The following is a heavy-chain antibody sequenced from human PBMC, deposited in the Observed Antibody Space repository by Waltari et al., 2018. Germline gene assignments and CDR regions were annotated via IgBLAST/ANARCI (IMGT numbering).Heavy chain of an antibody. D-gene: IGHD6-19*01. J-gene: IGHJ3*02. CDR3: ARDLAVAGYDAFDI. CDR1: GGSISSYY. Sequence: QVQLQESGPGLVKPSETLSLTCTVSGGSISSYYWSWIRQPPGKGLEWIGYIYYSGGTNYNPSLKSRVTISVDTSKNQFSLKLSSVTAADTAVYYCARDLAVAGYDAFDIWGQGTMVTVSS. CDR2: IYYSGGT. V-gene: IGHV4-59*01.